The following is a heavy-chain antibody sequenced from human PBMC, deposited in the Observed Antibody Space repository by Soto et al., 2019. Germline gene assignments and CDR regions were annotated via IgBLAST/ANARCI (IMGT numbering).Heavy chain of an antibody. Sequence: RGESLKISCKGSGYSFTSYWIGWVRQMPGKGLEWMGIIYPGDFDTRYSPSFQGQVTISADKSISTAYLQWSSLKASDTAMYYCARLLRYSIRGWFDPWGQGTLVTVSS. CDR2: IYPGDFDT. V-gene: IGHV5-51*01. CDR1: GYSFTSYW. D-gene: IGHD3-9*01. J-gene: IGHJ5*02. CDR3: ARLLRYSIRGWFDP.